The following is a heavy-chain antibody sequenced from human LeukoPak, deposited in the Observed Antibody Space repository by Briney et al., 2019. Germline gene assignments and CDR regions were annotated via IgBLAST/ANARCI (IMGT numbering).Heavy chain of an antibody. CDR3: AKDLSVTTTVYYYYYGMDV. D-gene: IGHD4-17*01. V-gene: IGHV3-30*02. J-gene: IGHJ6*02. CDR2: IRYDGSNK. Sequence: PGGSLRLSCAASGLTFSSYWMSWVRQAPGKGLEWVAFIRYDGSNKYYADSVKGRFTISRDNSKNTLYLQMNSLRAEDTAVYYCAKDLSVTTTVYYYYYGMDVWGQGTTVTVSS. CDR1: GLTFSSYW.